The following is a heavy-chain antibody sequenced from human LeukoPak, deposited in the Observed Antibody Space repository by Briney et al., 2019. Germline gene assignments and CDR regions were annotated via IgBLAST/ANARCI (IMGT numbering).Heavy chain of an antibody. V-gene: IGHV1-2*02. CDR3: ARFAAMPA. D-gene: IGHD2-2*01. Sequence: ATLKVPCKASGYTFTDYYMHWVRQAPGQGLEWMGWVNPKSGGTNYAQDFQGRVTMTRDTSISTAYMDLSRLRSDDTAVYSCARFAAMPAWGQGTLVTVSS. CDR1: GYTFTDYY. CDR2: VNPKSGGT. J-gene: IGHJ5*02.